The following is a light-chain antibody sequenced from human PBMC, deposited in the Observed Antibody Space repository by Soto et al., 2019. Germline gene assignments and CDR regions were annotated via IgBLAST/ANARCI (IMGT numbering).Light chain of an antibody. CDR2: DNI. V-gene: IGLV1-51*01. CDR1: NSNIGTKN. CDR3: GTWDSSLSGGV. Sequence: QSVLTQPPSVSAAPGQTVTISCSGSNSNIGTKNVCWYQQLPGTPPKLLIYDNIKRPSGIPDRFSASKSGTSATLAITGLQTGDEADYYCGTWDSSLSGGVFGGGTKVTVL. J-gene: IGLJ2*01.